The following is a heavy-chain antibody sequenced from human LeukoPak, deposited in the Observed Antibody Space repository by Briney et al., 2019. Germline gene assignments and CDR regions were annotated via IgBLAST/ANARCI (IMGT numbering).Heavy chain of an antibody. J-gene: IGHJ4*02. V-gene: IGHV3-21*01. Sequence: GGSLRLSCAGSGFPFSGYSMNWVRQTPGKGLEWVSSMSILSGITYYAESVKGRFTVSRDNAKNLLHLRMNSLRVEDTAIYYCAREFEYSTSGAGYWGQGTLVTVSS. CDR2: MSILSGIT. CDR3: AREFEYSTSGAGY. CDR1: GFPFSGYS. D-gene: IGHD6-6*01.